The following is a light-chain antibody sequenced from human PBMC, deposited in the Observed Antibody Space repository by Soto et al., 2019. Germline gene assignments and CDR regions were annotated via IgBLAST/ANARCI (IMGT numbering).Light chain of an antibody. CDR1: SSNIGRNY. CDR3: AAWDYSLSGYWV. Sequence: QSVLSQPPSASGTPGQRVTISCSGSSSNIGRNYVYWYQQVPGTAPKLFIFRNNQRPSGVPDRFSGSKSGTSASLAISGLRSEDEADYFCAAWDYSLSGYWVFGGGTKLTVL. V-gene: IGLV1-47*01. J-gene: IGLJ3*02. CDR2: RNN.